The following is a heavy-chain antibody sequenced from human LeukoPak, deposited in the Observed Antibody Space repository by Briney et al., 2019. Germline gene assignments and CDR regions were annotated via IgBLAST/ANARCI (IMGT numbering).Heavy chain of an antibody. D-gene: IGHD2-2*01. CDR1: GGSFSGYY. CDR2: IYRSGST. J-gene: IGHJ6*03. V-gene: IGHV4-34*01. Sequence: SETLSLTCAVYGGSFSGYYWVWIRQPPGKGLEWIGSIYRSGSTNYNPSLKSRVTISVDTSKNQFSLKVNSVTAADTAVYYCARGDCSSTICYSPMDVWGKGTTVTVSS. CDR3: ARGDCSSTICYSPMDV.